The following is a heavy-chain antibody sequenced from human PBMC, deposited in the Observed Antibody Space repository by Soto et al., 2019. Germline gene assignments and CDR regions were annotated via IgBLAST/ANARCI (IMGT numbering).Heavy chain of an antibody. D-gene: IGHD6-6*01. Sequence: QVQLVQSGAEVKKPGASVKVSCKASGYTFTSYGISWVRQAPGQGLEWMGWISAYNGNTNYAQKLQGRVTMTTDTTTSTADRELRSRRADDTAVYYCARDRIAARRQRVVDYWGQGTLVTVSS. V-gene: IGHV1-18*01. CDR2: ISAYNGNT. CDR1: GYTFTSYG. J-gene: IGHJ4*02. CDR3: ARDRIAARRQRVVDY.